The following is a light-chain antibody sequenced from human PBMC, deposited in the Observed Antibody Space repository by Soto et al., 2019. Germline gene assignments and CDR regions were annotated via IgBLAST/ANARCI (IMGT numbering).Light chain of an antibody. Sequence: EIVLTQSPATLSLSPGERATLSCRASQSVSSYLAWYQQKPGQAPRLLIYDASNRATGIPARFSGSGSGTDFTLTISSLEPEDFAVYYCQQDNNWPVTFGGGTKVEIK. CDR3: QQDNNWPVT. J-gene: IGKJ4*01. CDR1: QSVSSY. CDR2: DAS. V-gene: IGKV3-11*01.